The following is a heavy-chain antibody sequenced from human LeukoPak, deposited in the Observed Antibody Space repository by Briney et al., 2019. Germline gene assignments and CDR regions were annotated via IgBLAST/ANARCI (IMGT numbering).Heavy chain of an antibody. J-gene: IGHJ4*02. Sequence: SETLSLTCVASDYSISSGYFWGWIRRPPGKGLEWIGSISHSGTTYYNPSFKSRVTISLDTSKNQFSLKLKSVTAADTAFYYCEREGDILGATIDSWGQGTLVTVSS. D-gene: IGHD1-26*01. CDR1: DYSISSGYF. CDR3: EREGDILGATIDS. CDR2: ISHSGTT. V-gene: IGHV4-38-2*02.